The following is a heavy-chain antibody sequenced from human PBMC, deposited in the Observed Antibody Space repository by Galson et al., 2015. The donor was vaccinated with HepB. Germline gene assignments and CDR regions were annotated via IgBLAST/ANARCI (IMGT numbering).Heavy chain of an antibody. CDR2: ISGSGGST. D-gene: IGHD2-15*01. J-gene: IGHJ3*02. V-gene: IGHV3-23*01. Sequence: SLRLSCAASGFTFSSYAMSWVRQAPGRGLEWVSAISGSGGSTYYADSVKGRFTISRDNSKNTLYLQMNSLRAEDTAVYYCAKGGGLWDIVVVVAATPDSAFDIWGQGTMVTVSS. CDR1: GFTFSSYA. CDR3: AKGGGLWDIVVVVAATPDSAFDI.